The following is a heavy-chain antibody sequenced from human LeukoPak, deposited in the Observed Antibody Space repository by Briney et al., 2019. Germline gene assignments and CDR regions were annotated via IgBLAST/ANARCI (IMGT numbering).Heavy chain of an antibody. V-gene: IGHV1-24*01. CDR3: ARGGSGSYRYFGY. CDR2: FDPEDGET. CDR1: GYTLTELS. J-gene: IGHJ4*02. Sequence: GASVKVSCKVSGYTLTELSMHWVRQAPGKGREWMGGFDPEDGETIYAQKFQGRVTMTRNTSISTAYMELSSLRSEDTAVYYCARGGSGSYRYFGYWGQGTLVTVSS. D-gene: IGHD3-16*02.